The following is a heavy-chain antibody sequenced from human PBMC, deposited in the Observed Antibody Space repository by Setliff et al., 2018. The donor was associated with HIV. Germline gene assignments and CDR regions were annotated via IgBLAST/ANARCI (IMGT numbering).Heavy chain of an antibody. Sequence: GGSLRLSCAASGFTFSSYAMSWVRQAPGKGLEWVSSISGSGGSPYYADSVKGRFTISRDNSKNTLYLQMNSLRAEDTAVYYCAMSPYSSGLFDYWGQGTLVTVSS. D-gene: IGHD6-19*01. V-gene: IGHV3-23*01. CDR3: AMSPYSSGLFDY. CDR2: ISGSGGSP. J-gene: IGHJ4*02. CDR1: GFTFSSYA.